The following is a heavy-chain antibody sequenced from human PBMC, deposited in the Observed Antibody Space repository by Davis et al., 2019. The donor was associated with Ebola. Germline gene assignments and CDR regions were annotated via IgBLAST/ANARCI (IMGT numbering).Heavy chain of an antibody. D-gene: IGHD5-24*01. CDR1: GGTFSSYA. J-gene: IGHJ4*02. Sequence: SVKVSCKASGGTFSSYAISWVRQAPGQGLEWMGGIIPIFGTANYAQKFQGRVTITADESTSTAYMELSSLRSEDTAVYYCATPSDVRRDGYNYFDYWGQGTLVTVSS. CDR2: IIPIFGTA. V-gene: IGHV1-69*13. CDR3: ATPSDVRRDGYNYFDY.